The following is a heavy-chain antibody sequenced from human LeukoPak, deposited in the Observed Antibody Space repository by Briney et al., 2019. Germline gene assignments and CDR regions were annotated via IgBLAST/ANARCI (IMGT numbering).Heavy chain of an antibody. V-gene: IGHV3-73*01. CDR1: GFTFSGSP. CDR3: TRAIRHDAFDI. CDR2: IRSKANSYAT. Sequence: GGSLRLSCAASGFTFSGSPMHWVRQASGKGLEWVGRIRSKANSYATAYAASVKGRFTISRDDSKNTAYLQMNSLKTEDTAVYYCTRAIRHDAFDIWGQGTMVTVSS. D-gene: IGHD2-2*02. J-gene: IGHJ3*02.